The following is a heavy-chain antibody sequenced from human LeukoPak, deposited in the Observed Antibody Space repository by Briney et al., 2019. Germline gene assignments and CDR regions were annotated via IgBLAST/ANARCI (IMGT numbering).Heavy chain of an antibody. CDR1: GFTFSSYS. V-gene: IGHV3-21*01. D-gene: IGHD3-22*01. CDR3: ARADYTYYYDSSGPNSFDY. CDR2: ISSSSSYI. J-gene: IGHJ4*01. Sequence: GGSLRLSXAASGFTFSSYSMNWVRQAPGKGLEWVSSISSSSSYIYYADSVKGRFTISRDNAKNSLYLQMNSLRAEDTAVYYCARADYTYYYDSSGPNSFDYWGQGTLVTVSS.